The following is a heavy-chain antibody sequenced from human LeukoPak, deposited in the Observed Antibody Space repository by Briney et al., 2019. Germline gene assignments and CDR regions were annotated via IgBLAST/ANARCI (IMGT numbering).Heavy chain of an antibody. D-gene: IGHD4-17*01. J-gene: IGHJ4*02. Sequence: SETLSLTCTVSGGSISSDSHCWSWIRQPAGKALESIGRVYVSGSTNYNPSLKSRVTISIDTSKNHFSLRLNSVTAADTAVYYCARETTARGYFDYWGQGTLVTVSS. CDR1: GGSISSDSHC. V-gene: IGHV4-61*02. CDR3: ARETTARGYFDY. CDR2: VYVSGST.